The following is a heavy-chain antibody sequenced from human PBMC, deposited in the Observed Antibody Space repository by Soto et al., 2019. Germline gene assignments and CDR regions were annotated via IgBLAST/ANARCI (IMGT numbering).Heavy chain of an antibody. Sequence: QVQLVESGGGVVQPGRSLRLSCAASGFTFSSYAMHWVRQAPGKGLEWAAVISYDGSNKYYADSVKGRFTISRDNSKNTLYLQMNSLRAEDTAVYSCARGLGGIDNVVETAILDYWGQGTLVTVSS. CDR2: ISYDGSNK. CDR3: ARGLGGIDNVVETAILDY. D-gene: IGHD2-21*02. J-gene: IGHJ4*02. V-gene: IGHV3-30-3*01. CDR1: GFTFSSYA.